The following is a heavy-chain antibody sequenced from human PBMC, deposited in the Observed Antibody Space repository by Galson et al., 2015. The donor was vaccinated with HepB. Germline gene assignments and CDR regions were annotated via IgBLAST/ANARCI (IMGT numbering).Heavy chain of an antibody. Sequence: SLRLSCAASGFIFNSYWMTWVRQAPGKGLEWVANIKQDGSDKYYVDSVKGRFTISRDNAKNSLYLQMNSLRAEDTAVYYCATFGVLTSIAVYWGRGTLVTVSA. CDR1: GFIFNSYW. D-gene: IGHD3-3*01. CDR3: ATFGVLTSIAVY. J-gene: IGHJ4*02. CDR2: IKQDGSDK. V-gene: IGHV3-7*01.